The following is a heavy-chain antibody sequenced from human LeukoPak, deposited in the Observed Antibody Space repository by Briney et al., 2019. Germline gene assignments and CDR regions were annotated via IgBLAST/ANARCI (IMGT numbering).Heavy chain of an antibody. CDR3: ARVAAATTLGFDY. CDR2: IYSGGST. CDR1: GFTVSSNY. J-gene: IGHJ4*02. D-gene: IGHD6-13*01. Sequence: GGSLRLSCAASGFTVSSNYMSWVRQAPGKGLEWVSVIYSGGSTYYADSVKGRFTISRDNSKNTLYLQMNSLRAEDTAVYYCARVAAATTLGFDYWGQGTLVTVSS. V-gene: IGHV3-53*01.